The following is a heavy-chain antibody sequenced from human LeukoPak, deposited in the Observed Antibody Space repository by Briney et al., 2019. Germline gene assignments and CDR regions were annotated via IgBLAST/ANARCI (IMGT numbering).Heavy chain of an antibody. Sequence: SETLSLTCAVYGGSFSGYYWSWIRQPPGKGLEWIGEINHSGSTNYNPSLKSRVTISVGTSKNQFSLKLSSVTAADTAVYYCARPPGYYYYYYGMDVWGQGTTVTVSS. V-gene: IGHV4-34*01. CDR3: ARPPGYYYYYYGMDV. CDR1: GGSFSGYY. CDR2: INHSGST. D-gene: IGHD7-27*01. J-gene: IGHJ6*02.